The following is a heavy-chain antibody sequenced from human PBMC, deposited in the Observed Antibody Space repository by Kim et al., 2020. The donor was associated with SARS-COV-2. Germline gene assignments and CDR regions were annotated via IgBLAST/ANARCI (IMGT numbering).Heavy chain of an antibody. CDR3: AKEGSTGFGGDYYYYGMDV. CDR2: IWYDGSNK. V-gene: IGHV3-33*06. Sequence: GGSLRLSCAASGFTFSSYGMHWVRQAPGKGLEWVAVIWYDGSNKYYADSVKGRFTISRDNSKNTLYLQMNSLRAEDTAVYYCAKEGSTGFGGDYYYYGMDVWGQGTTVTVSS. D-gene: IGHD3-10*01. CDR1: GFTFSSYG. J-gene: IGHJ6*02.